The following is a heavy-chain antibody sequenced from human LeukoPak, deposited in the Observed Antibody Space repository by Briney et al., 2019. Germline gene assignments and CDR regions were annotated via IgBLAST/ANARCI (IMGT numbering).Heavy chain of an antibody. Sequence: GGSLRLSCAASAFTFSNYGMHWVRQAPGKGLEWVSLISSDGYNKYYADSVKGRFTISRDDAKNSLFLQMNSLRAEDTALYYCARASYYYDTTGLGAVDLWGQGTMVTVSS. CDR3: ARASYYYDTTGLGAVDL. V-gene: IGHV3-30*03. CDR1: AFTFSNYG. J-gene: IGHJ3*01. D-gene: IGHD3-22*01. CDR2: ISSDGYNK.